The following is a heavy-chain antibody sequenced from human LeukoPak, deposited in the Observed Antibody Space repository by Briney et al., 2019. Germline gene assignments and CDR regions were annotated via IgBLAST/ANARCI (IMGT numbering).Heavy chain of an antibody. CDR2: IRFDGSNK. CDR1: GFIFSSYG. V-gene: IGHV3-30*02. Sequence: GGSLRLSCAASGFIFSSYGMHWVRQAPGKGLEWVAFIRFDGSNKYYADSVKGRFTISRDNSKNTLNLQMNSLRAEDTAVYYCAKDWRRIVVVGPVARHGNYMDVWGKGTTVTVSS. J-gene: IGHJ6*03. D-gene: IGHD2-15*01. CDR3: AKDWRRIVVVGPVARHGNYMDV.